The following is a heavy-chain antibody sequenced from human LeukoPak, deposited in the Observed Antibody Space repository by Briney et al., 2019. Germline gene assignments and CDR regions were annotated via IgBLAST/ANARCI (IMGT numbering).Heavy chain of an antibody. V-gene: IGHV1-46*01. CDR2: IYPRDGST. Sequence: ASVKVSCKASGYSFTSNYIHWVRQAPGQGLEWMGMIYPRDGSTSYAQKFQGRVTVTRDTSTSTVHMELSGLRSEDTAVYYCARDQEAFDYWGQGALVTVSS. CDR1: GYSFTSNY. J-gene: IGHJ4*02. CDR3: ARDQEAFDY.